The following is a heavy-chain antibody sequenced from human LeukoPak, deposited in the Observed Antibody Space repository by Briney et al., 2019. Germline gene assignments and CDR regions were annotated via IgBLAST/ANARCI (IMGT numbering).Heavy chain of an antibody. D-gene: IGHD3-10*01. CDR3: VREPKYYYGSGSYLYDP. CDR1: GYTFISYG. Sequence: ASVKVSCKASGYTFISYGISWVRQAPGQGLEWMGWIGAYNGDTNYAQKLQGRVTMTTDTSTSTAYMELRSLRSDDTAVYYCVREPKYYYGSGSYLYDPWGQGTLVTVSS. CDR2: IGAYNGDT. J-gene: IGHJ5*02. V-gene: IGHV1-18*01.